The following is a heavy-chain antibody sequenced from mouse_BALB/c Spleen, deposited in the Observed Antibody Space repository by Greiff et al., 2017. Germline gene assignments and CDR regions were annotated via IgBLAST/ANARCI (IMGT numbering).Heavy chain of an antibody. D-gene: IGHD1-1*01. J-gene: IGHJ4*01. CDR2: IYPGDGDT. Sequence: VKLMESGAELVRPGSSVKISCKASGYAFSSYWMNWVKQRPGQGLEWIGQIYPGDGDTNYNGKFKGKATLTADKSSSTAYMQLSSLTSEDSAVYFCARRDYGSSLGYAMDYWGQGTSVTVSS. CDR1: GYAFSSYW. CDR3: ARRDYGSSLGYAMDY. V-gene: IGHV1-80*01.